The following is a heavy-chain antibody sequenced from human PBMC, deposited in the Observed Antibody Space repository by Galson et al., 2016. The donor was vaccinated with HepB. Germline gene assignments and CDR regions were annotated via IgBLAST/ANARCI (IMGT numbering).Heavy chain of an antibody. J-gene: IGHJ4*02. CDR1: GFTFSSYA. Sequence: SLRLSCAASGFTFSSYAMHWVRQAPGKGLEWVAVISYDGSHKYYAAPVKGRFTISRDNSKNTLSLQMNSRIAEDPAVYYCAKNDILSGYIAFDYWGQGTLVTVSS. CDR2: ISYDGSHK. CDR3: AKNDILSGYIAFDY. V-gene: IGHV3-30*18. D-gene: IGHD3-9*01.